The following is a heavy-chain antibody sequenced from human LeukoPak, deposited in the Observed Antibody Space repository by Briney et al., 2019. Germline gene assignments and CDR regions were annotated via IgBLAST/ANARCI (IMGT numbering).Heavy chain of an antibody. Sequence: GESLKISCKGSGYRFTSYWIGWVRQMPGKGLEWMGIIYPGDSDTRYSPSFQGQVTISADKSISTAYLQWSSLKASDTAMYYCARSSVLRFLEWLLLGQFDYWGQGTLVTVSS. CDR2: IYPGDSDT. CDR3: ARSSVLRFLEWLLLGQFDY. CDR1: GYRFTSYW. D-gene: IGHD3-3*01. V-gene: IGHV5-51*01. J-gene: IGHJ4*02.